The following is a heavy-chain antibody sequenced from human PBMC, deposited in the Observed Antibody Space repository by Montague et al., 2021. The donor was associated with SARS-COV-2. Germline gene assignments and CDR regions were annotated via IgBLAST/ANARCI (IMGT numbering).Heavy chain of an antibody. CDR1: GGSISSSSYY. D-gene: IGHD1-20*01. J-gene: IGHJ6*02. CDR3: ATRVTGTTVHDYDYGMDV. CDR2: IYYSGST. V-gene: IGHV4-39*01. Sequence: SETLSLTCTVSGGSISSSSYYWGWIRQPPGKGLEWIGSIYYSGSTYYNPSLKSRVTISVDTSKNQFSLKLSSVTAADTAVYYCATRVTGTTVHDYDYGMDVWGQGTTVTVSS.